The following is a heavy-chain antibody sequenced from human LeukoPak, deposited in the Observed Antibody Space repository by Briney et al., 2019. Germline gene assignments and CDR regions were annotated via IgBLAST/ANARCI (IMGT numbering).Heavy chain of an antibody. D-gene: IGHD3-16*01. CDR3: ARDAGRGYYDYVWGSYPDAFDI. J-gene: IGHJ3*02. CDR2: IYTSGST. V-gene: IGHV4-61*02. Sequence: SETLSLTCTVSGYSISSGYYWSWIRQPAGKGLEWIGRIYTSGSTNYNPSLKSRVTISVDTSKNQFSLKLSSVTAADTAVYYCARDAGRGYYDYVWGSYPDAFDIWGQGTMVTVSS. CDR1: GYSISSGYY.